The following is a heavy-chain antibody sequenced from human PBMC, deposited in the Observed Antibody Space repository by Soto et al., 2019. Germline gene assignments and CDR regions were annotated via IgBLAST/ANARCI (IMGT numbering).Heavy chain of an antibody. CDR1: GFAFGGYE. J-gene: IGHJ4*02. D-gene: IGHD2-21*01. V-gene: IGHV3-48*03. CDR2: ISSNGKTT. CDR3: ARDSGIAMMGSFDF. Sequence: EVQLVESGGGLVQPGGSLTLSRRASGFAFGGYEMNWVRQAPGKGLEWISYISSNGKTTHYGDSVKGRFTISRDNAKDVLYLQMSSLRVEDTALYYCARDSGIAMMGSFDFWGQGTLVTVSS.